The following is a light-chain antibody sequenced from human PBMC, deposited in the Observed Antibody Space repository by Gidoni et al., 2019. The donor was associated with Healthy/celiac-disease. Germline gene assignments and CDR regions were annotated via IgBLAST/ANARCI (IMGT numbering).Light chain of an antibody. CDR1: SLRTYY. CDR2: AKN. J-gene: IGLJ2*01. Sequence: SSELTQDPAVSVALGQTVRITCQGDSLRTYYANWYQQKPGQAPVLVIYAKNKRPSGTPDRFSGSTSGNTASLTITGAQAADEADYSCNSRGVVFGGGTKLTVL. V-gene: IGLV3-19*01. CDR3: NSRGVV.